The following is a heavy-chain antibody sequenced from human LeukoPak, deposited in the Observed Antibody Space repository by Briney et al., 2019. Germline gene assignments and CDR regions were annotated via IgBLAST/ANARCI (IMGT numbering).Heavy chain of an antibody. CDR2: FDPEDGET. CDR3: ARAIVGATLYYYYYMDV. D-gene: IGHD1-26*01. CDR1: GYTLTELS. J-gene: IGHJ6*03. Sequence: ASVKVSCKVSGYTLTELSMHWVRQAPGKGLEWMGGFDPEDGETIYAQKFRGRVTMTEDTSTDTAYMELSSLRSEDTAVYYCARAIVGATLYYYYYMDVWGKGTTVTISS. V-gene: IGHV1-24*01.